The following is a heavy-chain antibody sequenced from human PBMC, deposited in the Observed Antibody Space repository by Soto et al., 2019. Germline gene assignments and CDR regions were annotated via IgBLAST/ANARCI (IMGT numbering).Heavy chain of an antibody. D-gene: IGHD3-10*01. CDR1: GFTFSSYG. J-gene: IGHJ4*02. CDR2: ISYDGSNK. V-gene: IGHV3-30*18. CDR3: VKLRQRSLGSIGYDY. Sequence: GGSLRLSCAASGFTFSSYGIHWVRQAPGKGLEWVAVISYDGSNKYYADSVKGRFTISRDNSKNTLYLQMNSLRAEDTAVYYCVKLRQRSLGSIGYDYWGQGTLVTVSS.